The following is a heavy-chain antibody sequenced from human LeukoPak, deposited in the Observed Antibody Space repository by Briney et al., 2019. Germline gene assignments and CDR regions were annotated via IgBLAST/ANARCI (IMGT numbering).Heavy chain of an antibody. V-gene: IGHV4-59*12. CDR2: IRYSGST. Sequence: SETLSLTCTVSGGSISSYYWSWIRQPPGKGLEWIGYIRYSGSTNYNPSLKSRVTISVDTSKNQFSLKLSSVTAADTAVYYCAREEFGSVAGNFDYWGQGTLVTVSS. CDR3: AREEFGSVAGNFDY. D-gene: IGHD6-19*01. CDR1: GGSISSYY. J-gene: IGHJ4*02.